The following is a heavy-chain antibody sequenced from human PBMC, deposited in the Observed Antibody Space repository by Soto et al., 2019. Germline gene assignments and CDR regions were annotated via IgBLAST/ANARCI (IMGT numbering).Heavy chain of an antibody. J-gene: IGHJ4*02. V-gene: IGHV4-30-4*02. CDR2: IYYSGST. CDR3: ARVPGDSRGYYADY. D-gene: IGHD3-22*01. CDR1: GGAISSGDYY. Sequence: PSETLSLTCTVSGGAISSGDYYWSWIRQPPGKGLEWIGYIYYSGSTYYNPSLKSRVTISLDTSKNQFSLKLSSVTAADTAVYYWARVPGDSRGYYADYWGQGALVTVSS.